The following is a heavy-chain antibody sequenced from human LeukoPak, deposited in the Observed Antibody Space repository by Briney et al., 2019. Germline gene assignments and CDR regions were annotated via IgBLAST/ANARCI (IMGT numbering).Heavy chain of an antibody. Sequence: SETLSLTCAVYGGSFSGYYWSWIPQSPGEGLEWIGEINHSGTTNYNPSLKSRVTISVDTSKNQFSLKLSSVTAADTAVYYCARRYGSGSYYNWFDPWGQGTLVTVSS. V-gene: IGHV4-34*01. J-gene: IGHJ5*02. CDR1: GGSFSGYY. CDR3: ARRYGSGSYYNWFDP. CDR2: INHSGTT. D-gene: IGHD3-10*01.